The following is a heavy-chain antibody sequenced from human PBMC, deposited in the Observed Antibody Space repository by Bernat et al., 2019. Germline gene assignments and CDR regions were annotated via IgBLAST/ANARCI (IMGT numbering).Heavy chain of an antibody. CDR1: GFTFSSYG. Sequence: QVQLVESGGGVVQPGRSLRLSCAAPGFTFSSYGMHWVRQAPGKGLEWVAVISYDGSNKYHADSLKGRFTISRDNSENTLYLQMNSLRAEDTAVYYCARGGLWTYYYYGMDVWGQGTTVTVSS. D-gene: IGHD3/OR15-3a*01. CDR3: ARGGLWTYYYYGMDV. V-gene: IGHV3-30*03. J-gene: IGHJ6*02. CDR2: ISYDGSNK.